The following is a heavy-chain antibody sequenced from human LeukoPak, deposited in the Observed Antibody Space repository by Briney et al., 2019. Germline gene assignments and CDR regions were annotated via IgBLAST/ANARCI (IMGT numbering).Heavy chain of an antibody. J-gene: IGHJ5*02. CDR2: INHSGST. V-gene: IGHV4-34*01. CDR3: ARPVRGP. CDR1: GESFSDYY. Sequence: SETLSLTCAVYGESFSDYYWSWIRQPPGKGLEWIGEINHSGSTNYNPSLKSRVTISVDTSTNQFSLKVSPVTAADTAMYYCARPVRGPWGQGTLVTVSS.